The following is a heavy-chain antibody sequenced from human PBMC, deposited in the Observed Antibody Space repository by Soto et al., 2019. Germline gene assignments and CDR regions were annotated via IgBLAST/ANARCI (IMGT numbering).Heavy chain of an antibody. Sequence: EVQLVESGGGLVQPGGSLRLSCAASGFTFSSYCMSWVRQAPGKGLAWVANIKQDGSEKYYVDSVKGRFTISRHNAKNSVYLQRNSLGDEDAAVYYCAVEGRISAGSFEIWGQGTMVTVSA. V-gene: IGHV3-7*01. CDR2: IKQDGSEK. CDR3: AVEGRISAGSFEI. J-gene: IGHJ3*02. CDR1: GFTFSSYC.